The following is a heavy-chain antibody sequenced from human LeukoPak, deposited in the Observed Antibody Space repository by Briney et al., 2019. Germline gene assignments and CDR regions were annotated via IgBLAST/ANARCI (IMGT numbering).Heavy chain of an antibody. CDR3: AKPGGFFLYYMDV. CDR1: GGPFSGYY. CDR2: IDHSGGT. D-gene: IGHD1-14*01. J-gene: IGHJ6*03. Sequence: PSETLSLTCAVSGGPFSGYYWTWIRQSPGKGLEWIGEIDHSGGTHNNPSLRSRVTISVDTSKSQSSLKLTSVTAADTGVYYCAKPGGFFLYYMDVWGKGTTVTVSS. V-gene: IGHV4-34*01.